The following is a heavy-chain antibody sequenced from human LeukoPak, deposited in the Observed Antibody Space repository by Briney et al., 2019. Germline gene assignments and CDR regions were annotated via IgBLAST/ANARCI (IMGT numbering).Heavy chain of an antibody. Sequence: GGSLRLSCAASGFTFSSYAMSWVRQAPGKGLEWVSAISGSGGSTYYADSVKGRFTISRDNAKNSLYLQMNSLRAEDTAVYYCARDPGIAAAGNAYWGQGTLVTV. CDR2: ISGSGGST. J-gene: IGHJ4*02. CDR3: ARDPGIAAAGNAY. V-gene: IGHV3-23*01. D-gene: IGHD6-13*01. CDR1: GFTFSSYA.